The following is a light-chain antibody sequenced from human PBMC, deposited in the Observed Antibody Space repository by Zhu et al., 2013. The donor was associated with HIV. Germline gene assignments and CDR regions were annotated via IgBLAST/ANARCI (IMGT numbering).Light chain of an antibody. CDR3: QQYGSSPWT. CDR2: GTS. V-gene: IGKV3-20*01. J-gene: IGKJ1*01. CDR1: QSVSNNY. Sequence: EIVLTQSPGTLPLSPGERATLSCRASQSVSNNYLAWYQQTPGQAPRLLVYGTSTRATDIPDRFTGSGSGTDFSLTITRLEPEDFALYYCQQYGSSPWTFGQGTKVEIK.